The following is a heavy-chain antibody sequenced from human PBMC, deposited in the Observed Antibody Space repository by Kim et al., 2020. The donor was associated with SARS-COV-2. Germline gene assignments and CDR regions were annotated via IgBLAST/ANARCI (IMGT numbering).Heavy chain of an antibody. Sequence: RVTISVDTSKNQFSLKLSSVTAADTAVYYCARHSNIWFGDPPYYYYGMDVWGQGTTVTVSS. J-gene: IGHJ6*02. CDR3: ARHSNIWFGDPPYYYYGMDV. V-gene: IGHV4-39*01. D-gene: IGHD3-10*01.